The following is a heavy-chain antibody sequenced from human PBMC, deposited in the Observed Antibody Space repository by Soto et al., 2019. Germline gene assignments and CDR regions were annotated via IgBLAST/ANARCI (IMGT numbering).Heavy chain of an antibody. J-gene: IGHJ4*02. D-gene: IGHD5-18*01. V-gene: IGHV3-21*01. CDR2: ISSSSSYI. CDR1: GFTFSSYS. Sequence: GGSLRLSCAASGFTFSSYSMNWVRQAPGKGLEWVSSISSSSSYIYYADSVKGRFTISRDNAKNSLYLQMNSLRAEDTAVYYCARDTQVQLWFFDYWGQGTLVTVSS. CDR3: ARDTQVQLWFFDY.